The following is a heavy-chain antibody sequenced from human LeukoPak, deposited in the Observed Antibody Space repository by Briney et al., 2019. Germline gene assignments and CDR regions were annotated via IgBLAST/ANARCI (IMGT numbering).Heavy chain of an antibody. CDR2: IYYSGST. D-gene: IGHD2-15*01. J-gene: IGHJ5*02. CDR3: ARGRRILSS. V-gene: IGHV4-59*12. CDR1: GGSISSYY. Sequence: SETLSLTCTVPGGSISSYYWSWIRQPPGKGLEWIGYIYYSGSTNYNPSLKSRVTISVDTSKNQFSLKLSSVTAADTAVYYCARGRRILSSWGQGTLVTVSS.